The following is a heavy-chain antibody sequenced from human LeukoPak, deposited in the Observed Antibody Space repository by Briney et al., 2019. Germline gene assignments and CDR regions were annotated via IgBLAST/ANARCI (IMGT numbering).Heavy chain of an antibody. Sequence: QHWGSLRLSCAASGFTFSSYSMNWVRQAPGKGLEWVSYISSSSSTIYYADSVRGRFTISRDNAKNSLYLQMNSLRGEDTAVYYCARVPSVLRFLEWLSYYFDYWGQGTLVTVSS. CDR2: ISSSSSTI. D-gene: IGHD3-3*01. V-gene: IGHV3-48*01. CDR1: GFTFSSYS. CDR3: ARVPSVLRFLEWLSYYFDY. J-gene: IGHJ4*02.